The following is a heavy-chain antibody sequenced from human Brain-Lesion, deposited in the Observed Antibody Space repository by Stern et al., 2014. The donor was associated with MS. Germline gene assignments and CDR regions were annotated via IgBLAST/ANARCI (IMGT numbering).Heavy chain of an antibody. J-gene: IGHJ4*02. Sequence: VQLVESGAEVKKPGASVKVSCKASGYTFTGYYMHWVRQAPGQGLEWMGWINPKSGGTNYAQKFKGWVTMTRETSISTAYMELSRLRSDDTAVYYCATYYYDSTGYNDFWGQGTLVTVSS. CDR1: GYTFTGYY. CDR2: INPKSGGT. V-gene: IGHV1-2*04. D-gene: IGHD3-22*01. CDR3: ATYYYDSTGYNDF.